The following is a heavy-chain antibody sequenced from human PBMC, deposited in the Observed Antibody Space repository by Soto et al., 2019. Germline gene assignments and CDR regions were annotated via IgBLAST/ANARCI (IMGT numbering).Heavy chain of an antibody. CDR2: ISSSSSYI. J-gene: IGHJ4*02. V-gene: IGHV3-21*01. CDR3: ARAVEAVAGVDY. CDR1: GFTFSSYS. D-gene: IGHD6-19*01. Sequence: GGSLRLSCAASGFTFSSYSMNWVRQAPGKGLEWVSSISSSSSYIYYADSVKGRFTISRDNAKNSPYLQMNSLRAEDTAVYYCARAVEAVAGVDYWGQGTLVTVSS.